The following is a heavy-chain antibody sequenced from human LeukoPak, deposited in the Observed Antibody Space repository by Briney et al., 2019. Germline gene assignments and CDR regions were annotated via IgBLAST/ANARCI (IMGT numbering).Heavy chain of an antibody. CDR1: GYTFTSYD. D-gene: IGHD2-15*01. V-gene: IGHV1-8*01. Sequence: ASVKVSCKASGYTFTSYDINWVRQATGQGLEWMGWMNPNSGNTGYAQKFQGRVTMTRNTSISTAYMELSSLRSEGTAVYYCARVRSLVVAYIGGYGMDVWGQGTTVTVSS. CDR3: ARVRSLVVAYIGGYGMDV. CDR2: MNPNSGNT. J-gene: IGHJ6*01.